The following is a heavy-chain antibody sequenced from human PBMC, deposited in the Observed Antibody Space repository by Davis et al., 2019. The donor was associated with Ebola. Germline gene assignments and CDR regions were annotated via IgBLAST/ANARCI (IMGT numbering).Heavy chain of an antibody. CDR3: ARGGTMVQGVINEAYYYYGMDV. CDR1: GFTFSSYW. V-gene: IGHV3-7*03. Sequence: GESLKISCAASGFTFSSYWMSWVRQAPGKGLEWVANIKQDGSEKYYVDSVKGRFTISRDNAKNSLYLQMNSLRSEDTAVYYCARGGTMVQGVINEAYYYYGMDVWGQGTTVTVSS. J-gene: IGHJ6*02. D-gene: IGHD3-10*01. CDR2: IKQDGSEK.